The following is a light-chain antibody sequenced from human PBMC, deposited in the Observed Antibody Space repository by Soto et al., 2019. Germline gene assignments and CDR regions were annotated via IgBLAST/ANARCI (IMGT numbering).Light chain of an antibody. CDR1: SRDVGGYNY. J-gene: IGLJ3*02. CDR3: SSYTSSSTWV. V-gene: IGLV2-14*01. CDR2: EVT. Sequence: QSALTQPASVSGSPGQSITISCTGTSRDVGGYNYVSWFQQHPGKAPKLIIYEVTNRPSGVSNRFSGSKSGNTASLTISGLQAEDEADYYCSSYTSSSTWVFGGGTEVTVL.